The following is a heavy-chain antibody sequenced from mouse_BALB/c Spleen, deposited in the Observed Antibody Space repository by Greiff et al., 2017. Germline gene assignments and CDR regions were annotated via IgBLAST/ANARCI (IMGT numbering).Heavy chain of an antibody. CDR3: ARRGSSLAY. CDR1: GFTFSSYT. CDR2: ISNGGGST. D-gene: IGHD1-1*01. V-gene: IGHV5-12-2*01. Sequence: EVQGVESGGGLVQPGGSLKLSCAASGFTFSSYTMSWVRQTPEKRLEWVAYISNGGGSTYYPDTVKGRFTISRDNAKNTLYLQMSSLKSEDTAMYYCARRGSSLAYWGQGTLVTVSA. J-gene: IGHJ3*01.